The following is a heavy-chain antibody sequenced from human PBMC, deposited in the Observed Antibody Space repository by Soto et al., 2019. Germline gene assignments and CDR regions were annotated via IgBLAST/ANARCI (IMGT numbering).Heavy chain of an antibody. D-gene: IGHD1-7*01. V-gene: IGHV4-59*12. Sequence: SETLSLTCTVSGGSISSYYWSWIRQPPGKGLEWIGYIYYSGSTNYNPSLKSRVTISVDKSISVAYLQWSSLKASDTAIYYCARRKEGITGTTYFDYWGQGTQVTVSS. CDR3: ARRKEGITGTTYFDY. CDR1: GGSISSYY. J-gene: IGHJ4*02. CDR2: IYYSGST.